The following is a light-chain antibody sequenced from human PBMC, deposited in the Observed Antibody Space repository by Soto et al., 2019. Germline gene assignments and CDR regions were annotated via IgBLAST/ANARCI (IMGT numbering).Light chain of an antibody. CDR2: DAS. Sequence: VQVNLSPSTLPASVVDRVTITCRASQNIRSRLAWFQQKPGKAPKLLIYDASSLESGVPQRFSGSGCGTEFTLTISSLQTDDFSTYNCQQYHSYWTFGQGTKV. J-gene: IGKJ1*01. CDR1: QNIRSR. V-gene: IGKV1-5*01. CDR3: QQYHSYWT.